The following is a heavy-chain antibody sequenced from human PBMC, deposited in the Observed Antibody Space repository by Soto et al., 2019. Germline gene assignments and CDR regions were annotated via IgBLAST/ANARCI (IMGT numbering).Heavy chain of an antibody. D-gene: IGHD5-12*01. CDR3: ARRIVAPSGYYFDSLDD. Sequence: PGESLKISCKGSGYSFSTYWISWVRQVPGKGLEWMGRISPSDSNAIYSPASQGHVTISVDKSINTTYLQWSSLKTSDSAMYYCARRIVAPSGYYFDSLDDWGQGTMVTVSS. J-gene: IGHJ4*01. V-gene: IGHV5-10-1*01. CDR2: ISPSDSNA. CDR1: GYSFSTYW.